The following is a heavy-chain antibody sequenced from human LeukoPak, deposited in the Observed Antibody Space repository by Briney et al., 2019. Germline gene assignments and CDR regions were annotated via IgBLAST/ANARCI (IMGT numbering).Heavy chain of an antibody. CDR2: INAGNGNT. J-gene: IGHJ5*02. Sequence: ASVKVSCKASGYTFTSYAMHWVRQAPGQRLEWMGWINAGNGNTKYSQKFQGRVTITRDTSASTAYMELSSLRSEDTAVYYCATGDGSSYYDFWSGYYTWGQGTLVTVSS. CDR1: GYTFTSYA. CDR3: ATGDGSSYYDFWSGYYT. V-gene: IGHV1-3*01. D-gene: IGHD3-3*01.